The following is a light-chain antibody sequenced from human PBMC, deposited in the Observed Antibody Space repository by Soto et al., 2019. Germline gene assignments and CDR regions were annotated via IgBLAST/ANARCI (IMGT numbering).Light chain of an antibody. CDR3: QQYNDWPFA. CDR2: GAS. J-gene: IGKJ3*01. Sequence: EIVLTQSPGTLSLSPGERATLSCRASESVRSSYLAWYQQKPGQAPRLLIYGASTRASGIPARFSGSGSGTDFTLTISSLQSEDLAIYYCQQYNDWPFAFGPGTKVDIK. V-gene: IGKV3-15*01. CDR1: ESVRSSY.